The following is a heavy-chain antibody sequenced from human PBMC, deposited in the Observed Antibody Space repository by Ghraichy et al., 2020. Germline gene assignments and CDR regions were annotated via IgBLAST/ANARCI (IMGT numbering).Heavy chain of an antibody. CDR1: GYTLTELS. CDR2: FDPEDGET. D-gene: IGHD3-16*02. J-gene: IGHJ4*02. Sequence: ASVKVSCKVSGYTLTELSMHWVRQAPGKGLEWMGGFDPEDGETIYAQKFQGRVTMTEDTSTDTAYMELSSLRSEDTAVYYCATETRIMITFGGVIVIGVYFDYWGQGTLVTVSS. V-gene: IGHV1-24*01. CDR3: ATETRIMITFGGVIVIGVYFDY.